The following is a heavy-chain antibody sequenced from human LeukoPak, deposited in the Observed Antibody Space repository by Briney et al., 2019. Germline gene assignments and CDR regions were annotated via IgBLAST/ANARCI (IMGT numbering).Heavy chain of an antibody. CDR1: GYSFFSYW. J-gene: IGHJ4*02. CDR2: IYPGGSDT. Sequence: GESLKISCKGSGYSFFSYWIGWVRQMPGKGLEWMGVIYPGGSDTRYSPSFQGQVTISADKSISTAYLQWSSLKASDTAIYYCARRQIAVAAPIDYWGQGTLVTVSS. D-gene: IGHD6-19*01. CDR3: ARRQIAVAAPIDY. V-gene: IGHV5-51*01.